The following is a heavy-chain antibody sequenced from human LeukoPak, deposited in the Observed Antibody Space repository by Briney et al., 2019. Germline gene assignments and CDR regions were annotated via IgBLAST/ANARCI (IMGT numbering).Heavy chain of an antibody. Sequence: GASVKVSCKASGYTFTSYDINWVRQATGQGLEWMGWMNPNSGNTGYAQKFQGRVTITRNTSISTAYMELSSLRSEDTAVYYCARGSKKVWSGFRHYYYYYMDVWGKGTTVTISS. V-gene: IGHV1-8*01. CDR2: MNPNSGNT. CDR3: ARGSKKVWSGFRHYYYYYMDV. J-gene: IGHJ6*03. CDR1: GYTFTSYD. D-gene: IGHD3-3*01.